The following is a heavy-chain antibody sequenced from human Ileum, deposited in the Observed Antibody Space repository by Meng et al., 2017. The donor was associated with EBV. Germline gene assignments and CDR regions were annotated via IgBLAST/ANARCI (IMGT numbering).Heavy chain of an antibody. Sequence: QVTQWGAGLWEPSETRSLTCAFYGWSCSGYYWSWIRQPPGKGLEWIGEINHSGSTNYNPSLKSRVTISVDTSKNQFSLKLSSVTAADTAVYYCARGRGYGDYGSLYWGQGTLVTVSS. D-gene: IGHD4-17*01. J-gene: IGHJ4*02. CDR1: GWSCSGYY. CDR3: ARGRGYGDYGSLY. V-gene: IGHV4-34*01. CDR2: INHSGST.